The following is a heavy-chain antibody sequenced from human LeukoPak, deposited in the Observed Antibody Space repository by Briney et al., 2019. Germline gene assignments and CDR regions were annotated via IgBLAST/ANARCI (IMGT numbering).Heavy chain of an antibody. J-gene: IGHJ4*02. CDR2: ISGSGGST. Sequence: GGSLRLSCAASEFTFNTYAMSWVRQAPGKGQEWVSAISGSGGSTYYADSVKGRFTISRDNSKNTLYLQMNSLRAEDTAVYYCATAPYYDILTGSQTDYWGQGTLVTVSS. D-gene: IGHD3-9*01. CDR3: ATAPYYDILTGSQTDY. CDR1: EFTFNTYA. V-gene: IGHV3-23*01.